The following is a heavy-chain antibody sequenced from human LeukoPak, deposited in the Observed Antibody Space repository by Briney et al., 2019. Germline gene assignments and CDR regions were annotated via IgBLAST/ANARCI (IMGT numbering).Heavy chain of an antibody. V-gene: IGHV1-18*01. CDR3: ARPYYDILTGSYYFDY. CDR2: TSAYNGNT. J-gene: IGHJ4*02. CDR1: GYTFTSYG. D-gene: IGHD3-9*01. Sequence: ASVKVSCKASGYTFTSYGISWVRQAPGQGLEWMGWTSAYNGNTNYAQKLQGRVTMATDTSTSTAYMELRSLRSDDTAVYYCARPYYDILTGSYYFDYWGQGTLVTVSS.